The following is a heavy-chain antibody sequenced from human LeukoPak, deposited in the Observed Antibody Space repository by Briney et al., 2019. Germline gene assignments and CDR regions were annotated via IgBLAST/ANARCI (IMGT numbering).Heavy chain of an antibody. D-gene: IGHD3-22*01. CDR2: INSDGSST. CDR3: AREFFAYYYDSSGSQQGYFDY. V-gene: IGHV3-74*01. J-gene: IGHJ4*02. CDR1: GFTFSSYW. Sequence: GGSLRLSCAASGFTFSSYWMHWVRQAPGKGLVWVSRINSDGSSTSYADSVKGRFTISRDNAKNTLYLQMNSLRAEDTAVYYCAREFFAYYYDSSGSQQGYFDYWGQGTLVTVSS.